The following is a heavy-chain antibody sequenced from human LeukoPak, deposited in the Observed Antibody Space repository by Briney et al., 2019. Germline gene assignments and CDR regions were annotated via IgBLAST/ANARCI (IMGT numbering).Heavy chain of an antibody. Sequence: SETLSLTCAVYGGSFSGYYWSWIRQPPGKGLEWIGEINHSGSTNYNPSLKSRVTISVDTSKNQFSLKLSSVTAADTAVYYCASSPIEYGDYGASDYWGQGTLVTVSS. CDR3: ASSPIEYGDYGASDY. J-gene: IGHJ4*02. CDR2: INHSGST. CDR1: GGSFSGYY. D-gene: IGHD4-17*01. V-gene: IGHV4-34*01.